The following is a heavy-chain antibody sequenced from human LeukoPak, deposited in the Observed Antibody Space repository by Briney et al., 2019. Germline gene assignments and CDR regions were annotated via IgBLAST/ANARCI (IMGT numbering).Heavy chain of an antibody. D-gene: IGHD3-3*01. CDR3: ARRPSYDFWSGYYGVDGLDI. V-gene: IGHV5-51*01. J-gene: IGHJ3*02. CDR2: IYPGDSDT. CDR1: GYSFTSYW. Sequence: GESLKISCKGSGYSFTSYWIGWVRQLPGKGLEWMGIIYPGDSDTRYSPSFQGQVTISADKSISTAYLQWNSLRASDTAMYYCARRPSYDFWSGYYGVDGLDIWGQGTMVTVSS.